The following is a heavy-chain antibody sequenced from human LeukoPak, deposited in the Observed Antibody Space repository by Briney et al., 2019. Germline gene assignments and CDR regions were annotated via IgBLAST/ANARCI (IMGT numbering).Heavy chain of an antibody. CDR2: INPDSGGT. D-gene: IGHD4/OR15-4a*01. Sequence: ASVKVSCKASGYTFTGYFIYWVRQAPGQGLEWMGWINPDSGGTNYAENFQGRVTMTRDTSIGTAYMELSRLTSDDTAVYYCTRGRGAYWGQGTLVTVSS. J-gene: IGHJ4*02. CDR3: TRGRGAY. CDR1: GYTFTGYF. V-gene: IGHV1-2*02.